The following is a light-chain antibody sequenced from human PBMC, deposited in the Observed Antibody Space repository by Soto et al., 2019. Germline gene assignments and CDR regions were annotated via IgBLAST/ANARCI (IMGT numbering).Light chain of an antibody. CDR2: AAS. Sequence: EIVMTQSPATLSVSPGERASLSCRASQSVSSNLAWYQQKPGQAPRLLIYAASTRATGIPDRFSDSGSGTDFTLTISRLEPEDFAVYYCQQFAASPRTFGQGTKVDI. CDR3: QQFAASPRT. CDR1: QSVSSN. V-gene: IGKV3D-15*01. J-gene: IGKJ1*01.